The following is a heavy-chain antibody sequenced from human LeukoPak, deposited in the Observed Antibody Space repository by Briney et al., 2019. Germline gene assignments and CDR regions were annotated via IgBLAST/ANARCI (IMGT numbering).Heavy chain of an antibody. CDR1: GFTFSSYG. CDR2: ISFDGSSK. V-gene: IGHV3-30*18. CDR3: AKAADQYYYYYFYYMDV. J-gene: IGHJ6*03. Sequence: GGSLRLSCAACGFTFSSYGMHWLRQAPGKALEWVAVISFDGSSKDYAQSVKGRFTIHRDNSKNTLYLQMNSLRVEDTAVYYCAKAADQYYYYYFYYMDVWGKGTTVTVSS. D-gene: IGHD2-2*01.